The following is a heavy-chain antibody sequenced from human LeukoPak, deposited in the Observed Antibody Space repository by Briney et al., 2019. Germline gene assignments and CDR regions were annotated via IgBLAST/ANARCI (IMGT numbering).Heavy chain of an antibody. CDR2: INPSGGST. J-gene: IGHJ6*02. CDR3: ARDGTPGGYSYINYYYGMDV. CDR1: GYTFTSYY. V-gene: IGHV1-46*01. Sequence: ASVTVSCKASGYTFTSYYMHWVRQAPGQGLEWMGLINPSGGSTSYAQKFQGRVTMTRDTSTSTVYMELSSLRSEDTAVYYCARDGTPGGYSYINYYYGMDVWGQGTTVTVSS. D-gene: IGHD5-18*01.